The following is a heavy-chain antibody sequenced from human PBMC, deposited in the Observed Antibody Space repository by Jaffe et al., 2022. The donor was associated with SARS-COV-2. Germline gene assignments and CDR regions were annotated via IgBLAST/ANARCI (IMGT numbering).Heavy chain of an antibody. CDR3: ARRLKGSGAFDI. D-gene: IGHD3-10*01. V-gene: IGHV4-39*01. CDR1: GGSISSSSYY. CDR2: IYYSGST. J-gene: IGHJ3*02. Sequence: QLQLQESGPGLVKPSETLSLTCTVSGGSISSSSYYWGWIRQPPGKGLEWIGSIYYSGSTYYNPSLKSRVTISVDTSKNQFSLKLSSVTAADTAVYYCARRLKGSGAFDIWGQGTMVTVSS.